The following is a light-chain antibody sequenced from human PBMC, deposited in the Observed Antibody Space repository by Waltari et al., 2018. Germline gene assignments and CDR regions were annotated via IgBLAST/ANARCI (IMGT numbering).Light chain of an antibody. CDR3: QSYDSSLSGSHVV. V-gene: IGLV1-40*01. Sequence: QSVLTQPPPVSGAPGQRVTIPCTGSSSNIGAGYDVHWYHQLPGTAPKLLIYGNSNRPSGVPDRFSGSKSGTSASLAITGLQAEDEADYYCQSYDSSLSGSHVVFGGGTKLTVL. J-gene: IGLJ2*01. CDR1: SSNIGAGYD. CDR2: GNS.